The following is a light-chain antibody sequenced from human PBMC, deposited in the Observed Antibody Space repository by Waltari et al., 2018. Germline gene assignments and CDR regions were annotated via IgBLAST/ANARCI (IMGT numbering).Light chain of an antibody. CDR3: QQYDISPVT. CDR1: QTVRTNY. CDR2: GAS. V-gene: IGKV3-20*01. J-gene: IGKJ4*01. Sequence: EIVLTQSPGPLSLSPGARATLSCSASQTVRTNYLAWDQQKPGQAPTLLIYGASSGATVIPDRFRGSGSGTDFSLTISSLEPEDFAVYYCQQYDISPVTFGGGTKVEIK.